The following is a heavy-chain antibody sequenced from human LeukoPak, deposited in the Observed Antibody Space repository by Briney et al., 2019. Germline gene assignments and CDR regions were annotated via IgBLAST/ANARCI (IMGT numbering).Heavy chain of an antibody. CDR1: GFTFEDYA. J-gene: IGHJ4*02. CDR2: NSWNSGSI. V-gene: IGHV3-9*01. Sequence: PGGSLRLSCAASGFTFEDYAMHRVREAPGKGLEWDSGNSWNSGSIGYADSVRGRFTISRDNAKNSLYLQMNSLRAEDTALYYCAKGHFITMVRGVIGFPDYWGQGTLVTVSS. D-gene: IGHD3-10*01. CDR3: AKGHFITMVRGVIGFPDY.